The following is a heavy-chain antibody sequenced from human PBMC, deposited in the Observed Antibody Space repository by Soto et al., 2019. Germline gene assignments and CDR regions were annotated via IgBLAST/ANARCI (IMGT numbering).Heavy chain of an antibody. D-gene: IGHD4-17*01. CDR2: ISYDGSNK. J-gene: IGHJ4*02. CDR1: GFTFSSYA. Sequence: QVQLVESGGGVVQPGRSLRLSCAASGFTFSSYAMHWVRQAPGKGLEWVAVISYDGSNKYYADSVKGRFTISRDNSKNTLYLQMNSLRAEDTAVYYCERESEDDYGGTYYFDYWGQGTLVTVSS. V-gene: IGHV3-30-3*01. CDR3: ERESEDDYGGTYYFDY.